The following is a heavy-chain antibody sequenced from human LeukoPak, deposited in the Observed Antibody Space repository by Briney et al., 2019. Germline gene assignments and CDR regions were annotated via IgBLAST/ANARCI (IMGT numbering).Heavy chain of an antibody. CDR2: IFYSGST. V-gene: IGHV4-59*08. J-gene: IGHJ3*02. Sequence: SETLSLTCTVSGGSISNYYWTWIRQPPGKGLEWIGYIFYSGSTNYNPSLKSRVTISVDTSKNQFSLKLSSVTAADTAVYYCARHLGRYWSGGTCRQIDAFDIWGQGTMVTVSS. D-gene: IGHD2-15*01. CDR1: GGSISNYY. CDR3: ARHLGRYWSGGTCRQIDAFDI.